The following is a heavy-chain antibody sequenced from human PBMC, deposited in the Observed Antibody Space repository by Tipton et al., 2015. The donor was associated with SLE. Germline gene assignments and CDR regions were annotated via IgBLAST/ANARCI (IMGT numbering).Heavy chain of an antibody. V-gene: IGHV3-11*06. J-gene: IGHJ6*02. CDR1: GFTFSDYY. D-gene: IGHD2-2*01. CDR3: AKDKGYQLLFGMDV. CDR2: ISSSSSYI. Sequence: SLRLSCAASGFTFSDYYMSWIRQAPGKGLEWVSYISSSSSYIYYADSVKGRFTISRDNAKNTLYLQMNSLRAEDTAVYYCAKDKGYQLLFGMDVWGQGTTVTVSS.